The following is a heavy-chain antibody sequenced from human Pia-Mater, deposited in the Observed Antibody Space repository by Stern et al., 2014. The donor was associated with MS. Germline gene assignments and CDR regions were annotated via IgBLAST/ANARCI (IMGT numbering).Heavy chain of an antibody. V-gene: IGHV3-30*18. D-gene: IGHD2/OR15-2a*01. CDR1: GFTFGSCA. CDR3: AKDRQYLTYFFDH. J-gene: IGHJ5*02. Sequence: QVQLVESRGGVVQPGRPLRLSCVASGFTFGSCAMHWVRQAPGKGLEWGAGVSYDGSNKYYADSVKGRFTISRDNSQNTLYMQMSSLRPEDTAVYYCAKDRQYLTYFFDHWGQGSLVTVSS. CDR2: VSYDGSNK.